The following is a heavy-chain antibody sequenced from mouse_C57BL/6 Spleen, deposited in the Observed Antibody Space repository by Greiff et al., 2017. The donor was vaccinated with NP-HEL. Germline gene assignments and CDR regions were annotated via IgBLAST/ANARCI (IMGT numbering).Heavy chain of an antibody. CDR3: ARTGTYFDY. V-gene: IGHV5-6*01. CDR2: ISSGGSYT. CDR1: GFTFSSYG. J-gene: IGHJ2*01. D-gene: IGHD4-1*01. Sequence: EVQRVESGGDLVKPGGSLKLSCAASGFTFSSYGMSWVRQTPDKRLEWVATISSGGSYTYYPDSVKGRFTISRDNAKNTLYLQMSSLKSEDTAMYYCARTGTYFDYWGQGTTLTVSS.